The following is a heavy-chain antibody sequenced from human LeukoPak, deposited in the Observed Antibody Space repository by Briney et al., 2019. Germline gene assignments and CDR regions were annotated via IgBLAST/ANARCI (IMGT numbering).Heavy chain of an antibody. CDR3: ARRRRARRYGSGDEDY. D-gene: IGHD3-10*01. Sequence: SETLSLTCAVYGGSFSGYYWSWIRQPPGKGLEWIGEINHSGSTNYNPSLKSRVTISVDTSKNQFSLKLSSVTAADTAVYYCARRRRARRYGSGDEDYWGQGTLVTVSS. CDR1: GGSFSGYY. J-gene: IGHJ4*02. V-gene: IGHV4-34*01. CDR2: INHSGST.